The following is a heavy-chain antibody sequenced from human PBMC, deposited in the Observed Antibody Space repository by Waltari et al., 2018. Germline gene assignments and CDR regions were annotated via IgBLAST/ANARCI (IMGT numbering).Heavy chain of an antibody. J-gene: IGHJ4*02. D-gene: IGHD6-6*01. CDR1: GGSISSYY. CDR3: ARERSSIAAPTAFDY. V-gene: IGHV4-4*07. Sequence: QVQLQESGPGLVKPSEPLSLTCTVSGGSISSYYWSWIRQPAGKGLEWIGRIYTSGSTNYNPSLKSRVTMSVDTSKNQFSLKLSSVTAADTAVYYCARERSSIAAPTAFDYWGQGTLVTVSS. CDR2: IYTSGST.